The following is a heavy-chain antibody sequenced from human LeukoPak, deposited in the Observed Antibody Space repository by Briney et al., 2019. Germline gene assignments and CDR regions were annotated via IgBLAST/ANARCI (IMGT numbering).Heavy chain of an antibody. J-gene: IGHJ4*02. CDR3: GRVNGPVDY. CDR1: GYTFTTFD. CDR2: MNPNSSNT. Sequence: ASVKVSCKTSGYTFTTFDINWVRQAAGQGIEWVGWMNPNSSNTGYAQKCQGRVTMTRSTSISTAYRDLSSLRSDDTGVYYRGRVNGPVDYWGQGTLVTVSS. V-gene: IGHV1-8*01. D-gene: IGHD1-1*01.